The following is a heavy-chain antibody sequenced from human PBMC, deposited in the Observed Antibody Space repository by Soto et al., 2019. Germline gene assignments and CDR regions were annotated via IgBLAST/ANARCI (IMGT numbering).Heavy chain of an antibody. D-gene: IGHD3-3*01. CDR2: IIPIFGTA. Sequence: SVKVSCKASGDTFSSYAISWVRQAPGQGLEWMGGIIPIFGTANYAQKFQGRVTITADKSTSTAYMELSSLRSEDTAVYYCARDLRVTIFGVVIKDYYYYYGMDVWGQGTTVTVSS. V-gene: IGHV1-69*06. J-gene: IGHJ6*02. CDR1: GDTFSSYA. CDR3: ARDLRVTIFGVVIKDYYYYYGMDV.